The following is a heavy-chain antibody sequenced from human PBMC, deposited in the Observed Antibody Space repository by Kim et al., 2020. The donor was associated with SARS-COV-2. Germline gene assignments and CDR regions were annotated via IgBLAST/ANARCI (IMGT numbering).Heavy chain of an antibody. J-gene: IGHJ4*02. D-gene: IGHD6-13*01. CDR3: ARSRHQLPLGY. CDR2: T. Sequence: TNYSQNFRARVTMTKDTSLNTAYLKMNSLASDDTAVYYCARSRHQLPLGYWGQGTQVTVSS. V-gene: IGHV1-2*02.